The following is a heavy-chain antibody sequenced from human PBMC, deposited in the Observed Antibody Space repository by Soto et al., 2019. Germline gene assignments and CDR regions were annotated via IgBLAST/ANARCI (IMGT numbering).Heavy chain of an antibody. CDR2: IIPIFGTA. Sequence: QVQLVQSGAEVKKPGSSVKVSCKASGGTFSSYAISWVRQAPGQGLEWMGGIIPIFGTATYAQKFQGRVTITADKSPSTAYMELSSLRSEDTAVYYCARRPKFSSIHQYYGMDVWGQVTTVTVSS. CDR1: GGTFSSYA. D-gene: IGHD6-6*01. J-gene: IGHJ6*02. CDR3: ARRPKFSSIHQYYGMDV. V-gene: IGHV1-69*06.